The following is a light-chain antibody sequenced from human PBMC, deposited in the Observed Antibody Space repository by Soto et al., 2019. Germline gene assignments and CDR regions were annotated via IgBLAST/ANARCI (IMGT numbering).Light chain of an antibody. J-gene: IGKJ1*01. CDR2: GVY. Sequence: EIGLTQSPETVALSPGERATLSGKASQRVSSDSLAWFLQKPGQAPRLLIYGVYTRASGIPDRFSGSGSGTEFTLTITRLEPEDSAVYFCQHYGYSQWTFGQGTKVDIK. CDR1: QRVSSDS. V-gene: IGKV3-20*01. CDR3: QHYGYSQWT.